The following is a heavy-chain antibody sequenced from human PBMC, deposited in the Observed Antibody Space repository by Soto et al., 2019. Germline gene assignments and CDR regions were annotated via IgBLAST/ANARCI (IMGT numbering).Heavy chain of an antibody. V-gene: IGHV4-34*01. D-gene: IGHD6-13*01. CDR1: GGSFSGYY. CDR3: ARGIAAAAERHPEHFDY. CDR2: INHSGST. Sequence: SETLSLTCAVYGGSFSGYYWSWIRQPPGKGLEWIGEINHSGSTNYNPSLKSRVTISVDTSQNQFSLKLSSVTAADTAVYYCARGIAAAAERHPEHFDYWGQGTLVTVSS. J-gene: IGHJ4*02.